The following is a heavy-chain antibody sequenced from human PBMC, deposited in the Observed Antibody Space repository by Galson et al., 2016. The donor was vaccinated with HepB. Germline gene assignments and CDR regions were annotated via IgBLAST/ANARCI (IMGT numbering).Heavy chain of an antibody. CDR1: GGSFSGYY. Sequence: SETLSLTCAVYGGSFSGYYWNWIRQPPGKGLEWIGEINHSGSTTYNPSLKSRVTMSLELSKNQFSLRLSSVTAADTAVYFCARARGRIAAASTGWEYWGQGTLVTVSS. CDR2: INHSGST. D-gene: IGHD6-13*01. J-gene: IGHJ4*02. CDR3: ARARGRIAAASTGWEY. V-gene: IGHV4-34*01.